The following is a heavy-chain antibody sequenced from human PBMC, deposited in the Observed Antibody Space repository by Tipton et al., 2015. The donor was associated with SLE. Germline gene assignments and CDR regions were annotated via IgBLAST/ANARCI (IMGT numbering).Heavy chain of an antibody. Sequence: TLSLTCTVSGGSIIGYYWSWIRQPAGKGPEWIGRIYTGGRTIHNPSLNSRVTMSLDTSESQFSLKLTSVTAADTAGYYCARDWGGEALDFWGQGTLVTVSS. D-gene: IGHD2-21*01. V-gene: IGHV4-4*07. CDR1: GGSIIGYY. CDR2: IYTGGRT. CDR3: ARDWGGEALDF. J-gene: IGHJ4*02.